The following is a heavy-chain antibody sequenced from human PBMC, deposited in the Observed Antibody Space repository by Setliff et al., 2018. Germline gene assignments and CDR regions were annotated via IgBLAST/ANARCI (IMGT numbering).Heavy chain of an antibody. J-gene: IGHJ4*02. V-gene: IGHV4-38-2*01. CDR3: ARSGDYIWGSYRPYYFDH. CDR2: IYHSGSA. Sequence: SETLSLTCAVSGYSISSAYYWGWIRQPPGKGLEWIGSIYHSGSAYYNPSLKSRLTISVDTSKNQFSLKLSSVTAADTAVYYCARSGDYIWGSYRPYYFDHWGQGTLVTVSS. CDR1: GYSISSAYY. D-gene: IGHD3-16*02.